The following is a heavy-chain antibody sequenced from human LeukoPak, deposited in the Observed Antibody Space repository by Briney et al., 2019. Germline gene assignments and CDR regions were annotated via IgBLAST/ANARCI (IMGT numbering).Heavy chain of an antibody. D-gene: IGHD1-7*01. CDR1: GESFNDYY. Sequence: PSETLSLTCAVSGESFNDYYWIWIRQLPGKGLEWIGEITHSGATNYNPSLKNRVTFSIDTSRRQFSLRLRSLTAADTGVFYCARGLRSVTWERELMSYQFYGMDVWGQGTTVSVSS. V-gene: IGHV4-34*01. J-gene: IGHJ6*02. CDR3: ARGLRSVTWERELMSYQFYGMDV. CDR2: ITHSGAT.